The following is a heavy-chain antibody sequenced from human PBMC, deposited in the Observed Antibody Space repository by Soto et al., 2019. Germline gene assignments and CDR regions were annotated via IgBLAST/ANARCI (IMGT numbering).Heavy chain of an antibody. Sequence: QAQLVQSGAEVMKPGASVKVSCKASGYVFTDYYLHWVRQAPGQGLEWMGWINPKSGATSYAQKFQGWVTMTRDTSISTAFMELPRLTSDETAMYFCARSLDRGVTASYYYYGMDVWGQGTTVTVSS. CDR1: GYVFTDYY. CDR2: INPKSGAT. D-gene: IGHD3-10*01. CDR3: ARSLDRGVTASYYYYGMDV. V-gene: IGHV1-2*04. J-gene: IGHJ6*02.